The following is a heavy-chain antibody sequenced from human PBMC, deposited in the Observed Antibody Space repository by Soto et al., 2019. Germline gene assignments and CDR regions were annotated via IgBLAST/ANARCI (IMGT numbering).Heavy chain of an antibody. CDR3: VSHRNYIVVSGSFFDY. CDR2: IYYTGST. D-gene: IGHD6-19*01. V-gene: IGHV4-39*01. Sequence: PSETLSLTCTVTGDSISGRTYYWGWIRQPPGKGLEWIGKIYYTGSTYYNPFLKSRVTISVDTSKNQFSLRLSSMTAADTAVYFCVSHRNYIVVSGSFFDYWSQGTLVTVSS. CDR1: GDSISGRTYY. J-gene: IGHJ4*02.